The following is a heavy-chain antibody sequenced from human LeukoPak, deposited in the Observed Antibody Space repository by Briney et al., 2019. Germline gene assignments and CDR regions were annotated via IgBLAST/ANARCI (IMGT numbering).Heavy chain of an antibody. CDR1: GGSISSYY. V-gene: IGHV4-59*08. Sequence: SQTLSLTCTVSGGSISSYYWSWIRQPPGKGLEWIGYIYYSGSTNYNPSLKSRVTISVDTSKNQFSLKLSSVTAADTAVYYCARLVTSTSGRYFDLWGRGTLVTVSS. CDR2: IYYSGST. CDR3: ARLVTSTSGRYFDL. D-gene: IGHD5/OR15-5a*01. J-gene: IGHJ2*01.